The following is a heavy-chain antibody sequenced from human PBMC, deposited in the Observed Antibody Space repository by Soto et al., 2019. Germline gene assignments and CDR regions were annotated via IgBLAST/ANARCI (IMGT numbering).Heavy chain of an antibody. CDR2: ISGSGGST. V-gene: IGHV3-23*01. Sequence: GGSLRLSCAASGLTLSSDPMSWVRQAAGKGLEWVSAISGSGGSTYYADSVKGRFTISRDNSKNTLYLQMNSLRAEDTAVYYCAKAYCDISHYYYYGMDVWGQGTTVTVSS. D-gene: IGHD3-9*01. CDR3: AKAYCDISHYYYYGMDV. CDR1: GLTLSSDP. J-gene: IGHJ6*02.